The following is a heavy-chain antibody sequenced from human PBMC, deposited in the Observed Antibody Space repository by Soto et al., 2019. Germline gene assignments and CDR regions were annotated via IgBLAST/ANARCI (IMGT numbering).Heavy chain of an antibody. V-gene: IGHV4-59*08. Sequence: QVQLQESGPGLVKPSETLSLTCTVSGDSISSYYWTWIRQPPGKGLEWIGNIYYSGSTRYNPSLKSRVTKSLDTSKDQFSLKVTSVTAADTAVYYCARTGDRSGYYYYYMDVWGKGTTVTVSS. CDR2: IYYSGST. CDR1: GDSISSYY. J-gene: IGHJ6*03. D-gene: IGHD7-27*01. CDR3: ARTGDRSGYYYYYMDV.